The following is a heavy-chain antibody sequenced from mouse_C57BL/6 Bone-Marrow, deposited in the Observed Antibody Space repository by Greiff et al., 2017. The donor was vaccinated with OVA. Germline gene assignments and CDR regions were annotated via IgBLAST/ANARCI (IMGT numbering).Heavy chain of an antibody. CDR1: GYTFTSYW. V-gene: IGHV1-5*01. J-gene: IGHJ3*01. CDR2: IYPGNSDT. CDR3: TWYGSSSY. Sequence: EVKLVESGTVLARPGASVKMSCKTSGYTFTSYWMHWVKQRPGQGLEWIWAIYPGNSDTSYNQKFKGKAKLTAVTSASTAYMELRSLTNEDSAVYYCTWYGSSSYWGQGTLVTVSA. D-gene: IGHD1-1*01.